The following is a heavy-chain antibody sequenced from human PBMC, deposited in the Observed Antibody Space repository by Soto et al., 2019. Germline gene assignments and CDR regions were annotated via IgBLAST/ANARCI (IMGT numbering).Heavy chain of an antibody. Sequence: PSETLSLTCAVYGGSFSGYYWSWIRQPPGKGLEWIGEINHSGSTNYNPSLKSRVTISVDTSKNQFSLKLSSVTAADTAVYYCARGYCSGGSCYALGFDYWGQGTLVTVYS. V-gene: IGHV4-34*01. CDR3: ARGYCSGGSCYALGFDY. CDR1: GGSFSGYY. D-gene: IGHD2-15*01. CDR2: INHSGST. J-gene: IGHJ4*02.